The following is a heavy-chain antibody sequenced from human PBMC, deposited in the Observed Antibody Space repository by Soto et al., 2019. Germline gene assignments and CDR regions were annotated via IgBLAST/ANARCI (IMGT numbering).Heavy chain of an antibody. Sequence: VQLLESGGGLVQPGGSLRLSCAASGFTFSSYAMSWVRQAPGKGLEWVSAISGSGGSTYYADSVKGRFTISRDNSKNTPYLQMNSLRAEDTAVYYCAKDSAEGDYIWGSYRYPFDYWGQGTLVTVSS. J-gene: IGHJ4*02. D-gene: IGHD3-16*02. CDR3: AKDSAEGDYIWGSYRYPFDY. CDR2: ISGSGGST. CDR1: GFTFSSYA. V-gene: IGHV3-23*01.